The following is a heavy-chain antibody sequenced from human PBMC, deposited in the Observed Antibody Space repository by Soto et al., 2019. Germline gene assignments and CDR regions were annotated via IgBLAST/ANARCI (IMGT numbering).Heavy chain of an antibody. J-gene: IGHJ5*02. Sequence: GASVKVSCKASGYTFTSYYMHWVRQAPGQGLEWMGIINPSGGSTSYAQKFQGRVTMTRDTSTSTVYMELSSLRSEDTAVYYCARDPPQDSSGWTGWFDPWGQGTLVTVSS. CDR1: GYTFTSYY. V-gene: IGHV1-46*01. CDR3: ARDPPQDSSGWTGWFDP. CDR2: INPSGGST. D-gene: IGHD6-19*01.